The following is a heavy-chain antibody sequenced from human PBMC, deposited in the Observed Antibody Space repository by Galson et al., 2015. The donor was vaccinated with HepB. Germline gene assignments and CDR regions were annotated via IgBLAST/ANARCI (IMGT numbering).Heavy chain of an antibody. J-gene: IGHJ5*02. CDR3: ARDGGRGHVDWFDP. Sequence: SLRLSCAASGFSFSDFAMTWVRQAPGKGLEWVAVIYSVSYGGEATFFVESVKGRVIIFSDNDKNIVYLQMNRLRVEDTATYYCARDGGRGHVDWFDPWGQGTLVTVSS. CDR2: IYSVSYGGEAT. CDR1: GFSFSDFA. D-gene: IGHD3-16*01. V-gene: IGHV3-23*01.